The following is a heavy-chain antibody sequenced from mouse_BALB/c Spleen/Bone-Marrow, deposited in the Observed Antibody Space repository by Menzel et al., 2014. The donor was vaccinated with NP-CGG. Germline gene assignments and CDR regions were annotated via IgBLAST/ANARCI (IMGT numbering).Heavy chain of an antibody. CDR3: ARYYYGTRYYSDY. CDR2: IDPANGNT. D-gene: IGHD1-1*01. J-gene: IGHJ2*01. Sequence: EVQGVESGAELVKPGASVKLSCTASGFNIKDTYMHWVKQRPEQGLEWIGRIDPANGNTKYDPKFQGKATITADTSSNTAYLQLNSLTSEDTAVYYCARYYYGTRYYSDYWGQGTTLTVSS. V-gene: IGHV14-3*02. CDR1: GFNIKDTY.